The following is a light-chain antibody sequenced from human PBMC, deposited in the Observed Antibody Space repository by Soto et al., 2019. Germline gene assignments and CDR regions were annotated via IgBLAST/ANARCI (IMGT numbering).Light chain of an antibody. Sequence: EIVMTQSPATLSVSPGERATLSCRASQSVSSNLAWYQQKPGQAPRLLIYGASTRATGIPARFSGSGSGTEFTLTISILQSEDFAGYYCQQYNNWPLYTFGQGTKLEIK. CDR1: QSVSSN. CDR3: QQYNNWPLYT. V-gene: IGKV3-15*01. CDR2: GAS. J-gene: IGKJ2*01.